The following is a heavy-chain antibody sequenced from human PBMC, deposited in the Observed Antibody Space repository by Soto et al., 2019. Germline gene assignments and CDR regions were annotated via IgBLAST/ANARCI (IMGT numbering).Heavy chain of an antibody. V-gene: IGHV1-8*01. D-gene: IGHD3-22*01. J-gene: IGHJ4*02. CDR1: GYTFTSHD. CDR3: ARGITSGYSAYYFDY. Sequence: ASVKVSCKASGYTFTSHDINWVRQATGQGLEWMGWVNPNSGNTGYAQKFQGRVTMTRDTSTGTAYLELSSLRSDDAAMYCCARGITSGYSAYYFDYWGQGAPVTVSS. CDR2: VNPNSGNT.